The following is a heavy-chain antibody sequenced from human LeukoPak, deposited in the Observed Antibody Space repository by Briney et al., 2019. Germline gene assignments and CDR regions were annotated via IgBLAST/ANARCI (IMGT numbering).Heavy chain of an antibody. CDR1: GGSISSGSYY. CDR3: ARGTFGGSSFDP. J-gene: IGHJ5*02. CDR2: IYTSGST. Sequence: SETLSLTCTVSGGSISSGSYYWSWIRQPAGKGLEWIGRIYTSGSTNYNPSLKSRVTISVDTSKNQFSLKLSSVTAADTAVYYCARGTFGGSSFDPWGQGTLVTVSS. V-gene: IGHV4-61*02. D-gene: IGHD2-15*01.